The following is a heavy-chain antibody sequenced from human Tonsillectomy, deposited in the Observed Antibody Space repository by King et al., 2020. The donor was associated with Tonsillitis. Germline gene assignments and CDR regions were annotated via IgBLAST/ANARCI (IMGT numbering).Heavy chain of an antibody. V-gene: IGHV4-34*01. D-gene: IGHD3-22*01. CDR1: GGSFSGYY. Sequence: HVQLQQWGAGLLKPSETLSLTCAVYGGSFSGYYWSWIRQPPGKGLEWIGEINHSGSTNYNPSLKSRVTISVDTSKNQFSLKLSSVTAADTAVYYCAREMQNYYDSIADGCAFDIWGQGTMVTVSS. CDR3: AREMQNYYDSIADGCAFDI. CDR2: INHSGST. J-gene: IGHJ3*02.